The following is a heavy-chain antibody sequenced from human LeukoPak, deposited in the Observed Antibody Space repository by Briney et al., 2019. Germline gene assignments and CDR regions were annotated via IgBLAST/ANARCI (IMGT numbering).Heavy chain of an antibody. V-gene: IGHV3-21*01. CDR2: ISSSSYI. CDR1: GFTFSSYS. CDR3: ARGRGDCSGGSCYSVIWYFDL. J-gene: IGHJ2*01. D-gene: IGHD2-15*01. Sequence: PGGSLRLSCAASGFTFSSYSMNWVRQAPGKGLEWVSSISSSSYIYYADSVKGRFTISRDNAKNSLYLQMNSLRAEDTAVYYCARGRGDCSGGSCYSVIWYFDLWGRGTLVTVSS.